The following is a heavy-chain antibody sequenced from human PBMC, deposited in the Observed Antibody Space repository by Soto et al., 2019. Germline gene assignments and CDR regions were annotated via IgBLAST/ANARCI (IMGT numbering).Heavy chain of an antibody. V-gene: IGHV3-30-3*01. CDR3: ARDLTVTTPHEFDY. CDR1: GFTFSSYA. J-gene: IGHJ4*02. CDR2: ISYDGSNK. D-gene: IGHD4-4*01. Sequence: QVQLVESGGGVVQPGRSLRLSCAASGFTFSSYAMHWVRQAPGKGLEWVAVISYDGSNKYYADSVKGRFTISRDNSKNTLYLQMNSLRAEDTAVYYCARDLTVTTPHEFDYWGQGTLVTVSS.